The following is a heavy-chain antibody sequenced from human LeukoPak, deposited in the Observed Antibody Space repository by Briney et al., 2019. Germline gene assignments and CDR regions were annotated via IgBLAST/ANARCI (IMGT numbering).Heavy chain of an antibody. Sequence: GGSLRLSCAASGFTFSSYSMNWVRQAPGKGLEWVSSISSSSSYIYYADSVKGRFTISRDNAKNSLYLQMNSLRAEDTAVYYCARTDTAMVAMYSFDYWGQGTLVTVSS. CDR1: GFTFSSYS. CDR2: ISSSSSYI. CDR3: ARTDTAMVAMYSFDY. V-gene: IGHV3-21*01. D-gene: IGHD5-18*01. J-gene: IGHJ4*02.